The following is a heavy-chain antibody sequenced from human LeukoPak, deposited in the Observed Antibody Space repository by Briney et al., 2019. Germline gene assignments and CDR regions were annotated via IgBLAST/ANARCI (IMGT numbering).Heavy chain of an antibody. Sequence: SETLSLTCAVYGGSFSGYYWSWIRQPPGKGLEWIGEINHSGSTNYNPSLKSRVTISVDTSKNQFSLKLSSVTAADTAVYYCARGHSSNWYMLDYYYYYYMDVWGKGTTVTVSS. J-gene: IGHJ6*03. CDR3: ARGHSSNWYMLDYYYYYYMDV. D-gene: IGHD6-13*01. CDR1: GGSFSGYY. CDR2: INHSGST. V-gene: IGHV4-34*01.